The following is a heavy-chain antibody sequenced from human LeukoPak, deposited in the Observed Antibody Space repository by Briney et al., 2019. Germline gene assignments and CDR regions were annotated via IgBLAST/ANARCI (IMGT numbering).Heavy chain of an antibody. D-gene: IGHD6-6*01. V-gene: IGHV5-51*01. CDR1: GYSFSNYW. J-gene: IGHJ2*01. CDR3: ARRSGSSSGYFDL. Sequence: GESLKISCKGSGYSFSNYWIGWVRQMPGKGLEWMGIIYPTDSDTRYSRSFQGQVTISADKSVSTAYLQWSSLKASDTAICYCARRSGSSSGYFDLWGRGTLVVVSS. CDR2: IYPTDSDT.